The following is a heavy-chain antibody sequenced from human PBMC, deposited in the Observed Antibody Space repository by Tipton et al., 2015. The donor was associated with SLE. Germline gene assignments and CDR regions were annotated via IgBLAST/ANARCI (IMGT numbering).Heavy chain of an antibody. Sequence: TLSLTCTVSGGSISSGGYYWSWIRQHPGKGLEWIGYIYYSGSTYYSPSLKSRVTISVDTSNNQFSLRLSSVTAADTAVYYCTRREEDFVASWYDMDVWGQGTTVTVSS. D-gene: IGHD2-21*01. CDR3: TRREEDFVASWYDMDV. J-gene: IGHJ6*02. V-gene: IGHV4-31*03. CDR2: IYYSGST. CDR1: GGSISSGGYY.